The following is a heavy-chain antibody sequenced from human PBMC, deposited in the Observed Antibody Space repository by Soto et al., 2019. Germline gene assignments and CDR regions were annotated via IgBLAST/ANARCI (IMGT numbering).Heavy chain of an antibody. J-gene: IGHJ6*02. Sequence: GGSLRLSCAASGFTFSSYAMHWVRQAPGKGLEWVAVISYDGSNKYYADSVKGRFTISRDNSKNTLYLQMNSLRAEDTAVYYCARDSGAVATPQYYYGMDVWGQGTTVTV. CDR2: ISYDGSNK. V-gene: IGHV3-30-3*01. D-gene: IGHD6-19*01. CDR3: ARDSGAVATPQYYYGMDV. CDR1: GFTFSSYA.